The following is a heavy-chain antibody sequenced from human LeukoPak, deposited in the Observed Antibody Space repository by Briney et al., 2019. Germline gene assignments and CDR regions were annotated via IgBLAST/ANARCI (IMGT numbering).Heavy chain of an antibody. CDR1: GFTFNRNA. Sequence: GGSLRLSCAASGFTFNRNAISWVRQALGKGLELASTIGGSGDKTFYADSVKGRFTISRDNSKNMVHLQMNSLTGEDTALYYCVRRGDASSGWGDHDFWGQGALVTVSS. V-gene: IGHV3-23*01. D-gene: IGHD6-19*01. J-gene: IGHJ4*02. CDR2: IGGSGDKT. CDR3: VRRGDASSGWGDHDF.